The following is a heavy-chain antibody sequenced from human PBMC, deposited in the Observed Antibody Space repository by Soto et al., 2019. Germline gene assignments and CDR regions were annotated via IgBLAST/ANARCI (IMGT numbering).Heavy chain of an antibody. V-gene: IGHV5-51*01. CDR3: ARTIVVVPDYYYYGMDV. CDR1: GYSFTSYW. Sequence: GESLKISCKGSGYSFTSYWIGWVRQMPGKGLEWMGIIYPGDSDTRYSPTFQGQVTISADKSISTAYLQWSSLKASDTAMYYCARTIVVVPDYYYYGMDVWGQGTTVTVSS. CDR2: IYPGDSDT. D-gene: IGHD2-2*01. J-gene: IGHJ6*02.